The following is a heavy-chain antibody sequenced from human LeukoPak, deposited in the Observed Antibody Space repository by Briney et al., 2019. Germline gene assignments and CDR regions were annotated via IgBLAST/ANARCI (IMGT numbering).Heavy chain of an antibody. CDR2: IYYSGST. J-gene: IGHJ2*01. D-gene: IGHD6-19*01. CDR3: ARFHGGPSGWYVLWYFDL. V-gene: IGHV4-59*08. Sequence: PSETLSLTCTVSGGSISSHYGSWIRQPPGKGLEWIGYIYYSGSTNYNPSLKSRVTISVDTSKNQFSLKLSSVTAADTAVYYCARFHGGPSGWYVLWYFDLWGRGTLVTVSS. CDR1: GGSISSHY.